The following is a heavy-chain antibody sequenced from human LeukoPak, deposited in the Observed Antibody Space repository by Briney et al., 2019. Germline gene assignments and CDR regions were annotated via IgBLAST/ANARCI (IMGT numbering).Heavy chain of an antibody. V-gene: IGHV3-7*01. CDR1: GGSISSSSYY. Sequence: ETLSLTCTVSGGSISSSSYYRGWIRQSPGKGLEWVANIKQDGSEKYYVDSVKGRFTISRDNAKNSLYLQMNSLRAEDTAVYYCASGPRGFYYYMDVWGKGTTVTVSS. CDR2: IKQDGSEK. D-gene: IGHD3/OR15-3a*01. CDR3: ASGPRGFYYYMDV. J-gene: IGHJ6*03.